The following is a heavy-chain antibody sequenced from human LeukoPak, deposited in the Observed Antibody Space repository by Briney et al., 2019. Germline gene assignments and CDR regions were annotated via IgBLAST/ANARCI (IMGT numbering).Heavy chain of an antibody. J-gene: IGHJ6*03. V-gene: IGHV1-18*01. Sequence: VASVKVSCKASGYTFTSYGISWVRQAPGQGLEWMGWISAYNGNTNYAQKLQGRVTMTTDTSTSTAYMELRSLRSDDTAVYCCAREPGYSYGYFGYYYYYMDVWGKGTTVTVSS. D-gene: IGHD5-18*01. CDR3: AREPGYSYGYFGYYYYYMDV. CDR1: GYTFTSYG. CDR2: ISAYNGNT.